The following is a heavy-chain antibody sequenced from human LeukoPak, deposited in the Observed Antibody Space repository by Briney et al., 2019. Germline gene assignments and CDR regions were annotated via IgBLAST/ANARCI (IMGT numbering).Heavy chain of an antibody. CDR1: GFTFSSYA. J-gene: IGHJ1*01. CDR3: AKAGYCSGGSCYLEYFQH. Sequence: GGSLRLSCAASGFTFSSYAMSWVRQAPGKGLEWVSAISGSGGSTYYADSVKGRFTISRDNSKNTLYLQMNSLRAEDTAVYYCAKAGYCSGGSCYLEYFQHWGQGTLVTVSS. CDR2: ISGSGGST. D-gene: IGHD2-15*01. V-gene: IGHV3-23*01.